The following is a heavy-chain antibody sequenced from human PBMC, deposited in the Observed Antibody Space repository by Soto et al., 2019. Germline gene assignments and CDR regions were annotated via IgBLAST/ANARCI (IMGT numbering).Heavy chain of an antibody. CDR3: ARGKRYCSGANCYSVLLY. J-gene: IGHJ4*01. D-gene: IGHD2-15*01. Sequence: EVQLVESGGGVVRPGGSLRLSCAASGFTFDDYGMSWVRQAPGKGLEWVCGINWNGDSTGYADSVKGRFTISRDNAKHSLDLQMNSLRAEDTALYYCARGKRYCSGANCYSVLLYWGQGTLVTVSS. V-gene: IGHV3-20*04. CDR2: INWNGDST. CDR1: GFTFDDYG.